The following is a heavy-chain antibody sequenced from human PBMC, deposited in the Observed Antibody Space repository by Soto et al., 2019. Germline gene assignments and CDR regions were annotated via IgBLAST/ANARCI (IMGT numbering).Heavy chain of an antibody. V-gene: IGHV3-21*01. CDR3: ARDHMITFGGVHIRQYYFDY. J-gene: IGHJ4*02. CDR1: GFTFSSYS. D-gene: IGHD3-16*01. CDR2: ISSSSSYI. Sequence: PGGSLRLSCAASGFTFSSYSMNWVRQAPGKGLEWVSSISSSSSYIYYADSVKGRFTISRDNAKNSLYLQMNSLRAEDTAVYYCARDHMITFGGVHIRQYYFDYWGQGTLVTVSS.